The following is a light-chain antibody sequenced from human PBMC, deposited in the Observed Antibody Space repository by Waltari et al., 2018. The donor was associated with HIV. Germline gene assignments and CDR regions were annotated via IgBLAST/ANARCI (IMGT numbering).Light chain of an antibody. CDR3: MSYISSATPE. CDR1: SSDLDNFKS. Sequence: VSGSPGQSITISCTGTSSDLDNFKSVSWYQHHPGKAPKVIIYEVSNRPSGVSYRFSGSKSGHTASLTISGLQAEDEADYFCMSYISSATPEFGGGTKLTVL. J-gene: IGLJ3*02. CDR2: EVS. V-gene: IGLV2-14*01.